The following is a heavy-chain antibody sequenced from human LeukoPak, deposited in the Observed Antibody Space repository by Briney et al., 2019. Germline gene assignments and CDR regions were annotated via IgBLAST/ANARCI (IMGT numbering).Heavy chain of an antibody. CDR2: IYYSGST. CDR1: GGSISSYY. Sequence: SETLSLTCTVSGGSISSYYWGWIRQPPGKGLEWIGSIYYSGSTYYNPSLKSRVTISVDTSKNQFSLKLSSVTAADTAVYYCARKGGGQLVNTRRWFDPWGQGTLVTVSS. CDR3: ARKGGGQLVNTRRWFDP. J-gene: IGHJ5*02. D-gene: IGHD6-6*01. V-gene: IGHV4-39*07.